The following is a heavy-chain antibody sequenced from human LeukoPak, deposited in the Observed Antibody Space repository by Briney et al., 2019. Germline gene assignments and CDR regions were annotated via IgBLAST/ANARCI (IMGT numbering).Heavy chain of an antibody. CDR3: ARTMVRGVHFDY. J-gene: IGHJ4*02. Sequence: GGSLRLSCAVSGFTFSSYAMSWVRQAPGKGLEWVSAISGSGGSTYYADSVKGRFTISRDNSKNTLYLQMNSLRAEDTAVYYCARTMVRGVHFDYWGQGTLVTVSS. CDR1: GFTFSSYA. V-gene: IGHV3-23*01. D-gene: IGHD3-10*01. CDR2: ISGSGGST.